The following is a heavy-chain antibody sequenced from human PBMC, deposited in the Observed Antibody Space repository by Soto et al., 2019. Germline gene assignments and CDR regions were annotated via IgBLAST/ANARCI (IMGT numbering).Heavy chain of an antibody. J-gene: IGHJ6*03. Sequence: QVQLVESGGGVVQPGRSLRLSCAASGFTFSSYGMHWVRQAPGKGLEWVAVISYDGSNKYYADSVKGRFTISRDNSKNTLYLQMNSLRAEDTAVYYCEKDREGTVRYYYYMDVWGKGTTVTVSS. CDR3: EKDREGTVRYYYYMDV. CDR2: ISYDGSNK. D-gene: IGHD4-4*01. CDR1: GFTFSSYG. V-gene: IGHV3-30*18.